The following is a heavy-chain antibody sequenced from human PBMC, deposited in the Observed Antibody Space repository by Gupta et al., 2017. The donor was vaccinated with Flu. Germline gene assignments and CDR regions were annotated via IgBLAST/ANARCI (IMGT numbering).Heavy chain of an antibody. D-gene: IGHD2/OR15-2a*01. CDR1: GFTFVDYA. Sequence: EAQLVESGGGLVQPGRSLRLSCAASGFTFVDYATHWVRQAPGTGLEWVSGISWNSGSIGYADSVKGRFTISRDNAENSLYLQMNRLRAEDTALYYCAKALGDYVLQYYYYYSMDVWGQGTTVTVSS. CDR2: ISWNSGSI. J-gene: IGHJ6*02. V-gene: IGHV3-9*01. CDR3: AKALGDYVLQYYYYYSMDV.